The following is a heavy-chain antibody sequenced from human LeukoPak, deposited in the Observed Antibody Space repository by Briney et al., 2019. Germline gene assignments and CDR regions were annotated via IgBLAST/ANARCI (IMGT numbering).Heavy chain of an antibody. Sequence: GGSLRLSCIASGFTFSSYTMSWVRRAPGKGLEWVSSINGGGDSATYADSVKGRFTISRDNSRNTVFLQVNSLRAEDTAVYHCAKGYSSTSYCLDYWGQGTLVTVSS. D-gene: IGHD2-2*01. CDR3: AKGYSSTSYCLDY. CDR2: INGGGDSA. J-gene: IGHJ4*02. V-gene: IGHV3-23*01. CDR1: GFTFSSYT.